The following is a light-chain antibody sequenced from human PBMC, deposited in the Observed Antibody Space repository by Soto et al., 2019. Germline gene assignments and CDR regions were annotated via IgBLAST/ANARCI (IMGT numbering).Light chain of an antibody. CDR2: DAA. J-gene: IGKJ3*01. CDR3: QHYHNLPFT. CDR1: HDISNY. Sequence: IQMTQSPSSLSASVGDRVTITCQASHDISNYLSWYQQKPGTAPKLLIYDAANLQTGVPSRFSGGGSGTHFALTISSLQPEDIATYYCQHYHNLPFTFGPGTKVDVK. V-gene: IGKV1-33*01.